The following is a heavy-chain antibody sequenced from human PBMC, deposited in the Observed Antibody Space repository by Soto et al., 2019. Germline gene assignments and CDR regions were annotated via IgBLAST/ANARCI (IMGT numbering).Heavy chain of an antibody. Sequence: PSETLSLTCTVSGGSISSGGYYWSWIRQHPGKGLEWIGYIYHSGTTYYNPSLKSRVTISVDTSKNQFSLKLSSVTAADTAVYYCARVYGYYFDYWGQGTLVTVSS. D-gene: IGHD3-10*01. CDR1: GGSISSGGYY. CDR2: IYHSGTT. CDR3: ARVYGYYFDY. J-gene: IGHJ4*02. V-gene: IGHV4-31*03.